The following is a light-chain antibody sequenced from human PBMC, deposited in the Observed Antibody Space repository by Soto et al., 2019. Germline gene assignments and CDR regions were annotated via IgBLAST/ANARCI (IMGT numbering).Light chain of an antibody. Sequence: QTVVTQPPSASGTPGQRVTISCSGSSSSIGSNYVYWYQQLPGTAPKLLIYRNNQRPSGVPDRFSGSKSGTSASLAISGLRSEDEADYYCAAWDDSLSGWVFGGGTKLTVL. V-gene: IGLV1-47*01. CDR2: RNN. CDR1: SSSIGSNY. CDR3: AAWDDSLSGWV. J-gene: IGLJ3*02.